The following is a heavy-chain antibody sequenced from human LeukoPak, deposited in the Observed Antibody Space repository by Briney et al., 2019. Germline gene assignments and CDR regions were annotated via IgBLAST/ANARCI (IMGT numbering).Heavy chain of an antibody. D-gene: IGHD1-1*01. J-gene: IGHJ4*02. CDR1: GFPFSSYA. Sequence: GGSLRLSCAASGFPFSSYAMSWVRQGPGKGLEWVSAISDNGSSTFYADSVKGRFTISRDNSKNTLYLQMSSVRSEDTAVYFCTKAQERFYFDYWGQGSLVTVSS. CDR2: ISDNGSST. CDR3: TKAQERFYFDY. V-gene: IGHV3-23*01.